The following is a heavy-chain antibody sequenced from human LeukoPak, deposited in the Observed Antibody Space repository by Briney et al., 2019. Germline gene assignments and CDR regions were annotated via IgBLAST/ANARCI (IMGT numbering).Heavy chain of an antibody. Sequence: GGSLRLSCAASGFTFSDYYMSWIRQAPGKGLEWVSYISSSGSTIYYADSVEGRFTISRDNAKNSLYLQMNSLRAEDTAVYYCARDLGSRRDYYYGMDVWGQGTTVTVSS. CDR1: GFTFSDYY. CDR3: ARDLGSRRDYYYGMDV. D-gene: IGHD7-27*01. CDR2: ISSSGSTI. V-gene: IGHV3-11*01. J-gene: IGHJ6*02.